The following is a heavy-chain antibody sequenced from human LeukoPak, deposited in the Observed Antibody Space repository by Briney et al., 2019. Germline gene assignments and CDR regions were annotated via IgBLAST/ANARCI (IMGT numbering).Heavy chain of an antibody. CDR2: ISSSGTYK. D-gene: IGHD4-17*01. V-gene: IGHV3-21*04. CDR1: GFTFSSYS. Sequence: GGSLRLPCAVSGFTFSSYSMSWVRPAPGKGREWVSSISSSGTYKYYADSVKGRFTISRDNARNSLYLQMNSLRAEDTAEYYCAKDTNYGDYEADGMDVWGQGTTVTVSS. CDR3: AKDTNYGDYEADGMDV. J-gene: IGHJ6*02.